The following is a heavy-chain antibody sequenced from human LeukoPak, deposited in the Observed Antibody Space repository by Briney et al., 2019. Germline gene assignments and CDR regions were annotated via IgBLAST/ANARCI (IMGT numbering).Heavy chain of an antibody. Sequence: SETLSLTCTVSGGSVSSGSYYWSWIRQPPGKGLEWIGSIYYSGSTYYNPSLKSRVTISVDTSKNQFSLKLSSVTAADTAVYYCARQRRSTDFDYWGQGTLVTVSS. V-gene: IGHV4-39*01. CDR1: GGSVSSGSYY. J-gene: IGHJ4*02. CDR2: IYYSGST. CDR3: ARQRRSTDFDY.